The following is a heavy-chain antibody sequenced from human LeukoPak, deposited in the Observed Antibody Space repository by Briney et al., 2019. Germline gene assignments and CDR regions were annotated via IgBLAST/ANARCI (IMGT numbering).Heavy chain of an antibody. D-gene: IGHD4-11*01. Sequence: GTLSLTCAVSGGSITSNNWWSWVRQPPGKGLEWVSAISGSGGSTYYADSVKGRFTISRDNSKNTLYLQMNSLRAEDTAVYYCAKGTTTRDYYYMDVWGKGTTVTVSS. J-gene: IGHJ6*03. CDR1: GGSITSNN. CDR3: AKGTTTRDYYYMDV. V-gene: IGHV3-23*01. CDR2: ISGSGGST.